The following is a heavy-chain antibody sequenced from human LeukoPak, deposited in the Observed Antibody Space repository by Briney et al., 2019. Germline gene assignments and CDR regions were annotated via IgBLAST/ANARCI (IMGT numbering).Heavy chain of an antibody. CDR1: GFTVSSNY. J-gene: IGHJ3*02. CDR2: IYSGGST. CDR3: ARGAVAGTQDAFDI. V-gene: IGHV3-53*05. Sequence: GGSLRLSCAASGFTVSSNYMSWVRQAPGKGLEWVPVIYSGGSTYYADSVKGRFTISRDNSKNTLYPQMNSLRAEDTAVYYCARGAVAGTQDAFDIWGQGTMVTVSS. D-gene: IGHD6-19*01.